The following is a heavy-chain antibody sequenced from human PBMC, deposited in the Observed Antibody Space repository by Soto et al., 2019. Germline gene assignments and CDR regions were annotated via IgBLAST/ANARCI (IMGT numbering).Heavy chain of an antibody. Sequence: QVQLVQSGAEVKKPGASVKVSCKASGYTFTSYGISWVRQAPGQGPEWMGWISPNNGNTNYAQKVQGRVTMTTDTSASTASMELRSLRSDDTAVYYCARETDFWNGYYNYWGQGTLVTVSS. CDR3: ARETDFWNGYYNY. D-gene: IGHD3-3*01. J-gene: IGHJ4*02. CDR1: GYTFTSYG. V-gene: IGHV1-18*01. CDR2: ISPNNGNT.